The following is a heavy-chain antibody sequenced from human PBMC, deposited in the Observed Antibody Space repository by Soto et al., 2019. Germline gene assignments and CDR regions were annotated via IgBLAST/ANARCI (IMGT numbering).Heavy chain of an antibody. CDR1: GFTFSSYG. J-gene: IGHJ6*02. D-gene: IGHD3-22*01. Sequence: PGGSLRLSCAASGFTFSSYGMHWVRQAPGKGLEWVAVISYDGSNKYYADSVKGRFTISRDNSKNTLYLQMNSLRAEDTAVYYCAKAFRPKRITMNHGAYYYGMDVWGQGTTVTVSS. V-gene: IGHV3-30*18. CDR3: AKAFRPKRITMNHGAYYYGMDV. CDR2: ISYDGSNK.